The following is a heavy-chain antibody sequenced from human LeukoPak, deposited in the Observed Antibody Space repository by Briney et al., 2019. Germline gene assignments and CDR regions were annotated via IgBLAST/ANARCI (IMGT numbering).Heavy chain of an antibody. D-gene: IGHD2-15*01. CDR2: MKLDGSEE. CDR3: ARWARYCSSGSCYSWFDP. CDR1: GFPLGNFW. Sequence: GGSLRLSCAASGFPLGNFWMSWVRQAPGKGPEWVANMKLDGSEEYYVDSVKGRFTISSDNAKNSLYLQMNSLRVDDTAVYYCARWARYCSSGSCYSWFDPWGQGTLVTVSS. V-gene: IGHV3-7*01. J-gene: IGHJ5*02.